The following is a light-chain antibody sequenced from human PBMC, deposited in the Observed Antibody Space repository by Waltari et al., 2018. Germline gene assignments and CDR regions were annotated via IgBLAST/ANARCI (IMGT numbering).Light chain of an antibody. V-gene: IGLV1-44*01. CDR3: AAWDDSLNTRL. CDR1: SSNIGTNT. Sequence: QSVLTQPPSASGPPGQGVTISCSGSSSNIGTNTVSWYQQFPGTAPQLLIHTDNQRPSGVPDRFSGSKSGTSASLAISGLQSEDEAHYFCAAWDDSLNTRLFGGGTKVTVL. J-gene: IGLJ3*02. CDR2: TDN.